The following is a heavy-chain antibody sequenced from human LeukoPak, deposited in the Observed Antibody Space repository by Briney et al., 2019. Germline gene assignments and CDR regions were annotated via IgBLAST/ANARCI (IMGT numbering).Heavy chain of an antibody. J-gene: IGHJ4*02. CDR1: GFTFSHYG. CDR3: VKDAQRGFDYSNSLQH. V-gene: IGHV3-33*06. D-gene: IGHD4-11*01. Sequence: PGGSLRLSCAASGFTFSHYGMHWVRQAPGKGLEWVAVIWSDATNQYYSDSVKGRFTISRDNFKRTVSLQMNSLRAEDTAVYYCVKDAQRGFDYSNSLQHWGQGSLVTVPS. CDR2: IWSDATNQ.